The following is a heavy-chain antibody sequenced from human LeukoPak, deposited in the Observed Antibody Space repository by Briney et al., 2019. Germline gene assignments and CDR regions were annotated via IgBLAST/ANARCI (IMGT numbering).Heavy chain of an antibody. V-gene: IGHV1-3*01. Sequence: ASVKVSCKASGYTFTSYAMHWVRQAPGQRLEWMGWINAGNGNTKYSQKFQGRVTITGDTSASTAYMELSSLRSEDTAVYYCAADSSGWSDAFDIWGQGTMVTVSS. CDR3: AADSSGWSDAFDI. J-gene: IGHJ3*02. D-gene: IGHD6-19*01. CDR2: INAGNGNT. CDR1: GYTFTSYA.